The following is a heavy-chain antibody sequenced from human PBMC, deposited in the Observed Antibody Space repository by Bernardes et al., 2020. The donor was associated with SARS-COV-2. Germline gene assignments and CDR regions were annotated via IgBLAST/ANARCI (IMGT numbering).Heavy chain of an antibody. V-gene: IGHV3-53*01. CDR2: IYSGGST. CDR1: GFTVSSNY. CDR3: ARGQRITIFGVAANYYYGMDV. J-gene: IGHJ6*02. Sequence: GSLRLSCAASGFTVSSNYMSWVRQAPGKGLEWVSVIYSGGSTYYADSVKGRFTISRDNSKNTLYLQMNSLRAEDTAVYYCARGQRITIFGVAANYYYGMDVWGQGTTVTVSS. D-gene: IGHD3-3*01.